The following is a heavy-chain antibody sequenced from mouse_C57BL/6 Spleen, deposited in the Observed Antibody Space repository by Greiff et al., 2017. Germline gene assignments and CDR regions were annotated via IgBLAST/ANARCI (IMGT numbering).Heavy chain of an antibody. V-gene: IGHV1-5*01. Sequence: EVKLQQSGTVLARPGASVKMSCKTSGYTFTSYWMHWVKQRPGQGLEWIGAIHPGNSDTSYNQKFKGKAKLTAVTSASTAYMELSSLTNEDAAVYYYTRGGLGRGHWYFDVWGTGTTVTVSS. CDR2: IHPGNSDT. CDR3: TRGGLGRGHWYFDV. D-gene: IGHD3-3*01. J-gene: IGHJ1*03. CDR1: GYTFTSYW.